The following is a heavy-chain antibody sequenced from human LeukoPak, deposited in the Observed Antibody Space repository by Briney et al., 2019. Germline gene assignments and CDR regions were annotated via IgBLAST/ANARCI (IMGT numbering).Heavy chain of an antibody. D-gene: IGHD6-19*01. V-gene: IGHV3-21*01. J-gene: IGHJ5*02. Sequence: GGSLRLSCAASGFTFSSYSMNWVRQAPGKGLEWVSSISSSSSYIYYADSVKGRFTISRDNAKNSLYLQMNSLRAEDTAVYYCASDSYSSGWYDWFVPWVQGTLVTVSS. CDR2: ISSSSSYI. CDR1: GFTFSSYS. CDR3: ASDSYSSGWYDWFVP.